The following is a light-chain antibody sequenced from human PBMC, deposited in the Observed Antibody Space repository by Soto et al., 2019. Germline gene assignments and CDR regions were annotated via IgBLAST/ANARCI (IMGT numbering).Light chain of an antibody. CDR2: DVS. CDR1: SSDVGAYNF. V-gene: IGLV2-14*03. J-gene: IGLJ1*01. Sequence: QSALTQPASVSGSRGQSITISCTGTSSDVGAYNFVSWYQQHPGKLPKLMIFDVSRRPSGVSDRFSGSKSGNTASLTISGLQAEDAGDYYCSSYTSISTHVFGSGTNLTVL. CDR3: SSYTSISTHV.